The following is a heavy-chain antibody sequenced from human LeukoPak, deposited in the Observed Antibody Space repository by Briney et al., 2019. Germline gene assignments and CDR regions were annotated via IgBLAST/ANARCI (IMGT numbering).Heavy chain of an antibody. Sequence: SETLSLTCTVSGGSASSGSYYWSWIRQPPGKGLEWIGYISYSGSTNYNPSLKSRVTISADTSKNQFSLKLSSATAADTAVYYCARGGQLWPRDDYWGQGTLVTVSS. CDR3: ARGGQLWPRDDY. CDR1: GGSASSGSYY. V-gene: IGHV4-61*01. CDR2: ISYSGST. D-gene: IGHD3-16*01. J-gene: IGHJ4*02.